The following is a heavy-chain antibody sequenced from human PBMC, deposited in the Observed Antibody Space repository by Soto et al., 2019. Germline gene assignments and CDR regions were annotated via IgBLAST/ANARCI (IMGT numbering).Heavy chain of an antibody. D-gene: IGHD6-13*01. V-gene: IGHV1-69*02. J-gene: IGHJ5*02. CDR2: IIPILGIA. CDR1: GGTFSSYT. Sequence: SVKVSCKASGGTFSSYTISWVRQAPGQGLEWMGRIIPILGIANYAQKFQGRVTITADKSTSTAYMELSSLRSEDTAVYYCAAAAAGTFLIGFDWFDPWGQGTLVTVSS. CDR3: AAAAAGTFLIGFDWFDP.